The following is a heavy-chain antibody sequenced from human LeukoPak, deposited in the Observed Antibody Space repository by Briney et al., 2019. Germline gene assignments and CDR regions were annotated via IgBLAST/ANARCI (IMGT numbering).Heavy chain of an antibody. CDR2: ISAYNGNT. Sequence: GASVKVSCKASGYTFTSYGISWVRQAPGQGLEWMGWISAYNGNTNNAQKLQGRDTMTTDTSTSTAYMELRSLRSDDTAVYYCARENSSPSARNYYYDGMDVWGQGTTVTVSS. CDR3: ARENSSPSARNYYYDGMDV. J-gene: IGHJ6*02. V-gene: IGHV1-18*01. CDR1: GYTFTSYG. D-gene: IGHD6-19*01.